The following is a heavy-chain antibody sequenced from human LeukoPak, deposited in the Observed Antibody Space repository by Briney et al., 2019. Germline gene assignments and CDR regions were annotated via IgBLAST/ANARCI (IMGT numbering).Heavy chain of an antibody. CDR2: ISSSSSTI. CDR3: ARGYRIVDLFCASL. V-gene: IGHV3-48*04. D-gene: IGHD1-26*01. CDR1: GFTLSNYR. J-gene: IGHJ3*01. Sequence: GGSLRLSCAASGFTLSNYRINWVRQAPGKGLEWVSYISSSSSTIYYADSVKGRFTISRDNAKNSLYLQMNTLRAEDTAVYYCARGYRIVDLFCASLWGQGTMVTVSS.